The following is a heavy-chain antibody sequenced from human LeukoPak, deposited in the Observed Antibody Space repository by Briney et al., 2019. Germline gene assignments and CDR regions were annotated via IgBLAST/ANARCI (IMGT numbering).Heavy chain of an antibody. J-gene: IGHJ4*02. CDR2: IYHSGST. V-gene: IGHV4-59*12. Sequence: SETLSLTCTVSGGSFGNYYWSWIRQPPGKGLEWIGYIYHSGSTYYNPSLKSRVTISVDRSKNQFSLKLSSVTAADTAVYYCASSHYHYDSSGYYVDYWGQGTLVTVSS. CDR1: GGSFGNYY. D-gene: IGHD3-22*01. CDR3: ASSHYHYDSSGYYVDY.